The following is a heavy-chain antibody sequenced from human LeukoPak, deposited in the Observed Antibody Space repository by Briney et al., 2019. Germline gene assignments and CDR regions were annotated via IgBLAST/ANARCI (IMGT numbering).Heavy chain of an antibody. CDR3: ARGHYSSSWYGRAFDI. V-gene: IGHV4-59*12. Sequence: PSETLSLTCTVSGGSISSYYWSWIRQPPGKGLEWIGYIYYSGSTNYNPSLKSRVTISVDTSKNQFSLKLSSVTAADTAVYYCARGHYSSSWYGRAFDIWGQGTMVTVSS. D-gene: IGHD6-13*01. CDR1: GGSISSYY. J-gene: IGHJ3*02. CDR2: IYYSGST.